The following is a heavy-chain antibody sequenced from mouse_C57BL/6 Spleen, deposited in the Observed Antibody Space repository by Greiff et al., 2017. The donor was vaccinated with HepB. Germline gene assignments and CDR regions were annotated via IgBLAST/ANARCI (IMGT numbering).Heavy chain of an antibody. Sequence: VQLQQPGAELVKPGASVKLSCKASGYTFTSYWMHWVKQRHGRGLEWIGRIDPNSGGTKYNEKFKSKATLTVDKPSSTAYMQLSSLTSEDSAVYYCARGYYGSSQFPYWYFDVWGTGTTVTVSA. V-gene: IGHV1-72*01. CDR3: ARGYYGSSQFPYWYFDV. CDR1: GYTFTSYW. D-gene: IGHD1-1*01. CDR2: IDPNSGGT. J-gene: IGHJ1*03.